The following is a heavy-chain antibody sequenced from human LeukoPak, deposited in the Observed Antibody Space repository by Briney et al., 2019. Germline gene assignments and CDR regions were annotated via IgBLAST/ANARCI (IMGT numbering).Heavy chain of an antibody. CDR3: ARRPGIAAAGSYDY. V-gene: IGHV3-21*01. Sequence: SGGSLRLSCAASGFTFSSYSMNWVRQAPGKGLEWVSSISSSSSYIYYADSVKGRFTISRDNAKNSLYLQMNSLRAEDTAVYYCARRPGIAAAGSYDYWGQGTLVTVSS. J-gene: IGHJ4*02. CDR1: GFTFSSYS. D-gene: IGHD6-13*01. CDR2: ISSSSSYI.